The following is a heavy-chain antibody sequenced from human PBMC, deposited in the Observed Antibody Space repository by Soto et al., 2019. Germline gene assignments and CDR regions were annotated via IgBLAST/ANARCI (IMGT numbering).Heavy chain of an antibody. Sequence: QITLKESGPTVVKPTQTLTLTCAVSGFSLTTSGVGVGWIRQPPGKALEWVAISSWDDDKRYSPHLKNRFTMNQDTSKSQGVLTVNNMDPEDTATYYCVHRTYFDCRSYSSAQDACAVWGQGTMVTVAS. D-gene: IGHD3-16*01. CDR2: SSWDDDK. CDR1: GFSLTTSGVG. CDR3: VHRTYFDCRSYSSAQDACAV. V-gene: IGHV2-5*02. J-gene: IGHJ3*01.